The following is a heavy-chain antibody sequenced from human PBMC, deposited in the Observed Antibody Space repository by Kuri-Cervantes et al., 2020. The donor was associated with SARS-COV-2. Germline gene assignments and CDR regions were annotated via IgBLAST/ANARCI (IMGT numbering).Heavy chain of an antibody. CDR1: GYTFTSYG. CDR3: ARGLDFWSGYYGMDV. J-gene: IGHJ6*02. V-gene: IGHV1-18*04. D-gene: IGHD3-3*01. Sequence: ASVKVSCKASGYTFTSYGISWVRQAPGQGLEWMGWISAYNGNTNYAQKLQGRVTMTTDTSTGTAYMELRSLRSDDTAVYYCARGLDFWSGYYGMDVWGQGTTVTVSS. CDR2: ISAYNGNT.